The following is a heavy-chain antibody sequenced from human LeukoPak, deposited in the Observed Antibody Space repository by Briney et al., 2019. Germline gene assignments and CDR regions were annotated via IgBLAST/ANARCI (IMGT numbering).Heavy chain of an antibody. J-gene: IGHJ2*01. CDR3: ARTRGYCSSTSCYYWYFDL. D-gene: IGHD2-2*01. V-gene: IGHV4-59*01. CDR1: GGSISSYY. CDR2: IYYSGST. Sequence: PSETLSLTCTVPGGSISSYYWSWFRQPPGKGLEWIGYIYYSGSTNYNPSLKSRVIISVDTSKNQDSLKLSSVTAADTAVYYCARTRGYCSSTSCYYWYFDLWGRGTLVTVSS.